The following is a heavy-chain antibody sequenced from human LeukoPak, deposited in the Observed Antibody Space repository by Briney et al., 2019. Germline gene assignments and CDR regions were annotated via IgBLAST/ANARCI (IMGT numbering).Heavy chain of an antibody. D-gene: IGHD1-26*01. J-gene: IGHJ5*02. CDR2: IYYSGST. V-gene: IGHV4-39*01. CDR1: GGSISSSSYS. CDR3: ARYLSGTTRWFGP. Sequence: PSETLSLTCTVSGGSISSSSYSWGWIRQPPGKGLEWIASIYYSGSTYYNPSLKSRVNISVDTSKNQFSLKLNSVTAADTAVYYCARYLSGTTRWFGPWGQGTLVTVSS.